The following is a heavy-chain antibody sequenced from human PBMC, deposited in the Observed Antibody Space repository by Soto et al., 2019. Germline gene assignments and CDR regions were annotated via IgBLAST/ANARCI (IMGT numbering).Heavy chain of an antibody. V-gene: IGHV1-2*02. CDR1: GYTFTGYY. J-gene: IGHJ4*02. CDR2: INPNSGGT. CDR3: ARSIVVVTALDY. D-gene: IGHD2-21*02. Sequence: GASVKVSCKASGYTFTGYYMHWVRQAPGQGLEWMGWINPNSGGTNYAQKFQGRVTMTRDTSISTAYMELSSLRSEDTAVYYCARSIVVVTALDYWGQGTLVTVS.